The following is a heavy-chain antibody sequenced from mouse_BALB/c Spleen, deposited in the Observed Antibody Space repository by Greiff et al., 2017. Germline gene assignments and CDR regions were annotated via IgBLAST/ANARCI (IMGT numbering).Heavy chain of an antibody. CDR3: ARDDYWYFDV. V-gene: IGHV5-17*02. J-gene: IGHJ1*01. D-gene: IGHD2-3*01. Sequence: EVQVVESGGGLVQPGGSRKLSCAASGFTFSSFGMHWVRQAPEKGLEWVAYISSGSSTIYYADTVKGRFTISRDNPKNTLFLQMTSLRSEDTAMYYCARDDYWYFDVWGAGTTVTVSS. CDR1: GFTFSSFG. CDR2: ISSGSSTI.